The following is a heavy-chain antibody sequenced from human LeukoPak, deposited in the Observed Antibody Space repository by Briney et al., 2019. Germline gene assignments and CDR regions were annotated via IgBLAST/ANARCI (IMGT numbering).Heavy chain of an antibody. D-gene: IGHD3-10*01. CDR1: GGSISSSSYY. V-gene: IGHV4-39*07. CDR2: IYYSGST. J-gene: IGHJ4*02. CDR3: ASTPQLLWFGELSG. Sequence: SETLSLTCTVSGGSISSSSYYWGWIRQPPGKGLEWIGSIYYSGSTYYNPSLKSRVTISVDTSKNQFSLKLSSVTAADTAVYYCASTPQLLWFGELSGWGQGTLVTVSS.